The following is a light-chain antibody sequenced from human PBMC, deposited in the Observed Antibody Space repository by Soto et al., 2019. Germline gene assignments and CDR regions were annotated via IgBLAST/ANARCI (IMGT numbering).Light chain of an antibody. CDR1: NSDVGGYNF. V-gene: IGLV2-14*03. J-gene: IGLJ1*01. Sequence: QSALTQPDSVSGSPGQSITISCTGTNSDVGGYNFVSWYQQHPGKAPKVIIYDVSNRPSGISYRFSGSKSSNTASLTISGLQAEDEADYYCSSYTSGSTYYVFGTGTKLTVL. CDR3: SSYTSGSTYYV. CDR2: DVS.